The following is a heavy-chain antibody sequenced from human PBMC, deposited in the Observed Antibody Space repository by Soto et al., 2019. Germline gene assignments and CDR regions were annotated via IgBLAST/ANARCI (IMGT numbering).Heavy chain of an antibody. Sequence: QVQLVESGGGVVQPGRSLRLSCAASGFTFSHYAMQWVRQAPGKGLEWVALMSYDGSNEYYADSVKGRFTISRDNSKNTLYLQMNSLRAEDTAVYYCAKAGSNNFDYWGQGTLVTVSS. CDR3: AKAGSNNFDY. CDR2: MSYDGSNE. D-gene: IGHD1-26*01. CDR1: GFTFSHYA. V-gene: IGHV3-30*18. J-gene: IGHJ4*02.